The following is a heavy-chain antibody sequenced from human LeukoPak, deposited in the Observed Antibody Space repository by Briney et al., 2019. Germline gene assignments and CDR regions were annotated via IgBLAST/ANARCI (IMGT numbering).Heavy chain of an antibody. CDR1: GFTFSDYY. CDR2: ISKSGDSI. Sequence: GGSLRLSCAASGFTFSDYYMSWFRQAPGKGLECISYISKSGDSIYYADSVKGRFTVSRDNAKDSLYVQMSSLSVEDTAFYYCARDSSGFYYTSGLIENWGQGALVTVSS. J-gene: IGHJ4*02. CDR3: ARDSSGFYYTSGLIEN. D-gene: IGHD3-22*01. V-gene: IGHV3-11*04.